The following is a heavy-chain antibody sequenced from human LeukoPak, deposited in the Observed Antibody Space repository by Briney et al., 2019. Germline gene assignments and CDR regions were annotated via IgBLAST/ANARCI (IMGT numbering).Heavy chain of an antibody. J-gene: IGHJ6*03. D-gene: IGHD6-13*01. CDR2: IYSGGST. CDR1: GFTVSSNY. V-gene: IGHV3-66*01. Sequence: PGGSLRLSCAASGFTVSSNYMSWVRQAPGKGLEWVSVIYSGGSTYYADSVKGRFTISRDNSKNTLYLQMNSLRAEDTAVYYCARVAAAVWINYYYYYMDVWGKGTTVTISS. CDR3: ARVAAAVWINYYYYYMDV.